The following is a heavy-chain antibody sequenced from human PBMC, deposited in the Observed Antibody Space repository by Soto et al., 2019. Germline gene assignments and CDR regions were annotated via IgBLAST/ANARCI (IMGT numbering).Heavy chain of an antibody. CDR2: SSDSGTFT. CDR1: GFSFSAYS. D-gene: IGHD1-1*01. CDR3: ARSGDNYNLLDY. Sequence: PGGSLRLSCAAPGFSFSAYSMNWIRQAPGKGLEWLSYSSDSGTFTRYADSVKGRFSISRDNAKNSLYLQINSLRGEDTAIYYCARSGDNYNLLDYWGQGTPVTVSS. J-gene: IGHJ4*02. V-gene: IGHV3-11*06.